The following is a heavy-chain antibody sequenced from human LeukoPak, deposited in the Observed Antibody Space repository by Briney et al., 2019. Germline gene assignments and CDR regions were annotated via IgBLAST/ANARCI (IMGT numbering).Heavy chain of an antibody. CDR1: GFTFSSSA. V-gene: IGHV3-23*01. Sequence: GGSLRLSCAFSGFTFSSSAMRWVRQAPGKGLEWVSSISARGISTYYADSVKGRFTISRDNSKNTLYLQMNSLRGDDIGVYYCAKSFDFSNGHSPILTPFDSWGQGTLVSVSS. CDR2: ISARGIST. D-gene: IGHD2-8*01. CDR3: AKSFDFSNGHSPILTPFDS. J-gene: IGHJ4*02.